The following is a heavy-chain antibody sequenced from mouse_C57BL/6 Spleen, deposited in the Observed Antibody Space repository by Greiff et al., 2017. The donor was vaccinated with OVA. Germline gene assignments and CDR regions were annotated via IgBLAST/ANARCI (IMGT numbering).Heavy chain of an antibody. Sequence: EVQVVESGGGLVQPKGSLKLSCAASGFTFNTYAMHWVRQAPGKGLEWVARIRSKSSNYATYYADSVKDRFTISRDDSQSMLYLQMNNLKTEDTAMYYCVREGYDYDEDYYAMDYWGQGTSVTVSS. CDR2: IRSKSSNYAT. D-gene: IGHD2-4*01. CDR3: VREGYDYDEDYYAMDY. CDR1: GFTFNTYA. J-gene: IGHJ4*01. V-gene: IGHV10-3*01.